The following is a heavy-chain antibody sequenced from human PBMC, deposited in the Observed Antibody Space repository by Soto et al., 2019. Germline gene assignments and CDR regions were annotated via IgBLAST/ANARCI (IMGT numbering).Heavy chain of an antibody. D-gene: IGHD6-19*01. CDR2: IYHSGST. CDR3: ARDSYSSGWARGFDP. V-gene: IGHV4-30-2*01. J-gene: IGHJ5*02. CDR1: GGSISSGGYS. Sequence: QLQLQESGSGLVKPSQTLSLTCAVSGGSISSGGYSWSWIRQPPGKGLEWIGYIYHSGSTYYNPSLKSRVTISVDRSKNQFSLKLSSVTAADTAVYYCARDSYSSGWARGFDPWGQGTLVTVSS.